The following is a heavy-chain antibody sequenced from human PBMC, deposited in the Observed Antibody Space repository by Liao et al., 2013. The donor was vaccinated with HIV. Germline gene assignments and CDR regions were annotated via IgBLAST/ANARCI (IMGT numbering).Heavy chain of an antibody. J-gene: IGHJ1*01. D-gene: IGHD2-2*01. CDR2: FYSSGST. Sequence: QVQLQQWGAGLLKPSETLSLTCAVYGGSFSGYYWSWIRQPPGKGLEWIGRFYSSGSTYYNPSLKSRVTISVDTSKNQFSLKLSSVTAADTAVYYCARDYREYCSSTSCYGRAYFQDWGRGRPWSPSPQ. CDR3: ARDYREYCSSTSCYGRAYFQD. CDR1: GGSFSGYY. V-gene: IGHV4-34*01.